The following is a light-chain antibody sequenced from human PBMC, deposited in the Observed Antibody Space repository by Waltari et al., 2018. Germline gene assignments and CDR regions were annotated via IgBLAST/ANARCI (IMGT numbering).Light chain of an antibody. J-gene: IGKJ4*01. Sequence: DIKMTQSPPTLPASVGDRVTLPCRASQSLSIWLAWYPQKPGKAPNLLMYKASILVRRVTSRFSGSASGTEFTLTISSLQAEDFGTYYCQQYSAFPLSFGGGTNIEIK. CDR3: QQYSAFPLS. V-gene: IGKV1-5*03. CDR2: KAS. CDR1: QSLSIW.